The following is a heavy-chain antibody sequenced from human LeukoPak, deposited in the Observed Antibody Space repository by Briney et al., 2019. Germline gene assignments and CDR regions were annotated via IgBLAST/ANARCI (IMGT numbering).Heavy chain of an antibody. CDR1: GYSISSGYY. Sequence: SETLSLTCTVSGYSISSGYYWSWIRQPPGKGLEWIGEINHSGSTNYNPSLKSRVTISVDTSKNQFSLKLSSVTAADTAVYYCARGHYDFWSGLSFDYWGQGTLVTVSS. CDR3: ARGHYDFWSGLSFDY. CDR2: INHSGST. D-gene: IGHD3-3*01. J-gene: IGHJ4*02. V-gene: IGHV4-38-2*02.